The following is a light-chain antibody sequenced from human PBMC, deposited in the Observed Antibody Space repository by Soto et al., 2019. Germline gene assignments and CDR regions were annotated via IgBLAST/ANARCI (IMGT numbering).Light chain of an antibody. CDR1: QTISSW. J-gene: IGKJ1*01. CDR3: QHYNSYSEA. CDR2: KES. Sequence: DIQMTQSPSTLSGSVGDRVTITCRASQTISSWLAWYQQKPGKAPKLLIYKESTLKSGVPSRFSGSGSGTEFTLTISSLQPDDVATYYCQHYNSYSEAFGQGTKVELK. V-gene: IGKV1-5*03.